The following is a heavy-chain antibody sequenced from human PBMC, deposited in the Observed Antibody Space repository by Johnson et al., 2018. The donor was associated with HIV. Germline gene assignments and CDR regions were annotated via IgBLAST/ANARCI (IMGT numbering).Heavy chain of an antibody. CDR3: ARNQGRRNYYDAFDI. CDR2: ISYDGSNN. V-gene: IGHV3-30*04. Sequence: QVQLVESGGGVVQPGTSLRLSCAASGFTFSSYAIHWVRQAPGKGLQWVAIISYDGSNNYYADSVTGRFTISRDNSKNTLYLQMNSLRAEDTAVYYCARNQGRRNYYDAFDIWGQGTMVTVSS. CDR1: GFTFSSYA. J-gene: IGHJ3*02. D-gene: IGHD1-7*01.